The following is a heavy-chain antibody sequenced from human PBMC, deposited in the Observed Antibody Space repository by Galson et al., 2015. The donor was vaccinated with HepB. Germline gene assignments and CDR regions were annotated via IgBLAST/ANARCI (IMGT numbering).Heavy chain of an antibody. CDR3: ARGAAVATNWFDP. Sequence: SCKASGYTFIGHPMHCVRQAPGQGLECMGWINPNSGDTKYAQKFEGRVTMTRDTSISTAHMELSRLRSDDTAVYYCARGAAVATNWFDPWGQGTLVTVSS. CDR1: GYTFIGHP. CDR2: INPNSGDT. J-gene: IGHJ5*02. D-gene: IGHD6-13*01. V-gene: IGHV1-2*02.